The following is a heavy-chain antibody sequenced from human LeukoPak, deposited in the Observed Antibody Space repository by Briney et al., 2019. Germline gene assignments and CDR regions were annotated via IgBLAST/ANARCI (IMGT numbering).Heavy chain of an antibody. CDR1: GGSFSGYY. V-gene: IGHV4-34*01. CDR2: INHSGST. CDR3: ARERASYGSGSYTRYYYYYMDV. D-gene: IGHD3-10*01. J-gene: IGHJ6*03. Sequence: SETLSLTCAVYGGSFSGYYWSWIPKPPGKGLEWIGEINHSGSTNYNPSLKSRVTISVDTSKNQFSLKLSSVTAADTAVYYCARERASYGSGSYTRYYYYYMDVWGKGTTVTVSS.